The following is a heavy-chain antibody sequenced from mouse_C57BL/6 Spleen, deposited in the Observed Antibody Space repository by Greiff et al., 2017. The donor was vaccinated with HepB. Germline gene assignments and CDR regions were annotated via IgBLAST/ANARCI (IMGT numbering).Heavy chain of an antibody. D-gene: IGHD2-2*01. CDR2: IYPGDGDT. Sequence: QVQLKESGAELVKPGASVKISCKASGYAFSSYWMNWVKQRPGKGLEWIGQIYPGDGDTNYNGKFKGKATLTADKSSSTAYMQLSSLTSEESAVYFCARCGLRRGALDYWGQGTTLTVSS. CDR3: ARCGLRRGALDY. V-gene: IGHV1-80*01. CDR1: GYAFSSYW. J-gene: IGHJ2*01.